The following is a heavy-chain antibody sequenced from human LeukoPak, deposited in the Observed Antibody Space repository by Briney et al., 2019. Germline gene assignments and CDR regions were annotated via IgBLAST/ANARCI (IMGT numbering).Heavy chain of an antibody. V-gene: IGHV4-34*01. D-gene: IGHD3-10*01. CDR1: GGSFSGYY. CDR2: INHSGST. J-gene: IGHJ5*02. Sequence: SETLSLTCAVYGGSFSGYYWSWIRQPPGKGLEWIGEINHSGSTNYNPSLKSRVTISVDTSKNQFSLKLSSVTAADTAVYYCARLVDGESHPGWFDPWGQGTLVTVSS. CDR3: ARLVDGESHPGWFDP.